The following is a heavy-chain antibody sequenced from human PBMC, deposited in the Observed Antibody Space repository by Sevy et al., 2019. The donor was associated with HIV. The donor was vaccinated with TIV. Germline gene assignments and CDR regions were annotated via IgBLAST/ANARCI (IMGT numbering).Heavy chain of an antibody. CDR2: IYYSGST. CDR3: ARGPSPMVRGVIITDYYYYGMDV. V-gene: IGHV4-30-4*01. D-gene: IGHD3-10*01. CDR1: GGSISSGDYY. Sequence: SETLSLTCTVSGGSISSGDYYWSWIRQPPGKGLECIGYIYYSGSTYYNPSLKSRVTISVDTSKNQFSLKLVSVTAADTAVYYCARGPSPMVRGVIITDYYYYGMDVWGQGTTVTVSS. J-gene: IGHJ6*02.